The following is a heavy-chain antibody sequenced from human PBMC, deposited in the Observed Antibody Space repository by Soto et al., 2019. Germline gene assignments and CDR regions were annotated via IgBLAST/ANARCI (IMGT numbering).Heavy chain of an antibody. D-gene: IGHD7-27*01. CDR2: IWYDGSNK. J-gene: IGHJ3*02. V-gene: IGHV3-33*01. CDR1: GFTFSSYG. CDR3: ARANPNWGNKRRTNDAFDI. Sequence: GGSLRLSCAASGFTFSSYGMHWVRQAPGKGLEWVAVIWYDGSNKYYADSVKGRITISRDNSKNTLYLQMNSLRAEDTAVYYCARANPNWGNKRRTNDAFDIWGQGTMVTVSS.